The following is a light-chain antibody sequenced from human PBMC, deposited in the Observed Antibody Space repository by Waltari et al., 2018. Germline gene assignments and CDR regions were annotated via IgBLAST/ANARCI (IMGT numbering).Light chain of an antibody. CDR2: KTS. V-gene: IGKV1-5*03. CDR1: QSISDW. CDR3: QHYNSYSPWT. J-gene: IGKJ1*01. Sequence: DIQMSQSPSTLSVSVGDRVTITCRASQSISDWLAWYQQKPGKAPELLIYKTSILESAVPSRFSGSGSGTEFTLTITSLQPDDFATYFCQHYNSYSPWTFGQGTKVEIK.